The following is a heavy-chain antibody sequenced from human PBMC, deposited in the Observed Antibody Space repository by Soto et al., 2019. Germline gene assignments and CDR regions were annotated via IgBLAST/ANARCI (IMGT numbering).Heavy chain of an antibody. CDR1: GFTFSSYA. CDR2: ISYDGSNK. Sequence: QVQLVESGGGVVQPGRSLRLSCAASGFTFSSYAMHWVRQAPGKGLEWVAVISYDGSNKYYADSVKGRFTISRDNSKNTLYLQRNSLRAEDTAVYYCARDNGDYRPDYHDAFDIWGQGTMVTVSS. CDR3: ARDNGDYRPDYHDAFDI. D-gene: IGHD4-17*01. J-gene: IGHJ3*02. V-gene: IGHV3-30-3*01.